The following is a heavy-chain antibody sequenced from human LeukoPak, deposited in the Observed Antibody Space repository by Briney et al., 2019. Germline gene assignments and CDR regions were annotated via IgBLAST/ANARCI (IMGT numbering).Heavy chain of an antibody. CDR3: ASVGAFGELLSEGDY. V-gene: IGHV1-18*04. Sequence: ASVKVSCKASGYTFTIYGISWVRQAPGQGLEWMGWISAYNGNTNYSQKLQGRVTMTTDTSTSTAYMELRSLRSDDTAVYYCASVGAFGELLSEGDYWGQGTLVTVSS. D-gene: IGHD3-10*01. CDR1: GYTFTIYG. J-gene: IGHJ4*02. CDR2: ISAYNGNT.